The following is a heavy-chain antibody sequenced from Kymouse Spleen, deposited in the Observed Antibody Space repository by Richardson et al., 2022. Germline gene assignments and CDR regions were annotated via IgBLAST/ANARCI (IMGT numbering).Heavy chain of an antibody. V-gene: IGHV4-34*01. Sequence: QVQLQQWGAGLLKPSETLSLTCAVYGGSFSGYYWSWIRQPPGKGLEWIGEINHSGSTNYNPSLKSRVTISVDTSKNQFSLKLSSVTAADTAVYYCARGGGIAARRAFDYWGQGTLVTVSS. CDR3: ARGGGIAARRAFDY. CDR1: GGSFSGYY. CDR2: INHSGST. J-gene: IGHJ4*02. D-gene: IGHD6-6*01.